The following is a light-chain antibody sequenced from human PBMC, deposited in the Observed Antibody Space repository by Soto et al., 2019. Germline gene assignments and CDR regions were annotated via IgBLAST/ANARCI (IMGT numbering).Light chain of an antibody. CDR3: QQYGSSGT. CDR1: QSISSF. J-gene: IGKJ1*01. Sequence: EIVFTPSPGTLSLSPGESATLSCRASQSISSFLAWYQQKPGQAPRLLIYGASSRATGIPDRFSGSGSGTDFTLTISRMEPEDFAVYYCQQYGSSGTVGQGTKVDIK. V-gene: IGKV3-20*01. CDR2: GAS.